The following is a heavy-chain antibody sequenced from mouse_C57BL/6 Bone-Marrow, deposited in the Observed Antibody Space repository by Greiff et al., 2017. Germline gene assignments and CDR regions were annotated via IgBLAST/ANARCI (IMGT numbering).Heavy chain of an antibody. D-gene: IGHD1-1*01. J-gene: IGHJ1*03. CDR3: ARSRDYYGSSPYWYFDV. Sequence: EVQRVESGPELVKPGASVKISCKASGYSFTDYNMNWVKQSNGKSLEWIGVINPNYGTTSYNQKFKGKATLTVDQSSSPAYMQLNSLTSEDSAVYYCARSRDYYGSSPYWYFDVWGTGTTVTVSS. V-gene: IGHV1-39*01. CDR1: GYSFTDYN. CDR2: INPNYGTT.